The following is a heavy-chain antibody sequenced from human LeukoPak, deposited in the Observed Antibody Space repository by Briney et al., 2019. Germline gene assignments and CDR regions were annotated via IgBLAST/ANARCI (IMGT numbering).Heavy chain of an antibody. CDR2: MYYTGST. Sequence: SETLSLTCTVSGGSTASSSHYWGWIRQSPGKGLEWIAIMYYTGSTYYNPPLMSRVSISVDTSRNQFSLKLTSVTAADTAVYYCARHRIQPPVLMDVWGQGTTVTVSS. CDR3: ARHRIQPPVLMDV. D-gene: IGHD5-18*01. J-gene: IGHJ6*02. CDR1: GGSTASSSHY. V-gene: IGHV4-39*01.